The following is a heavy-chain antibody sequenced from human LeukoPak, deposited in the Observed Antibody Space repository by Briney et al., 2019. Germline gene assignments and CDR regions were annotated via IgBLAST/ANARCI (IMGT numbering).Heavy chain of an antibody. CDR3: ARVGSSGYYQNWFDP. V-gene: IGHV4-30-2*01. J-gene: IGHJ5*02. D-gene: IGHD3-22*01. CDR2: IYHSGST. Sequence: SETLSLTCAVSGGSISSGGYSWSWIRQPPGKGLEWIGYIYHSGSTYYNPSLKSRVTISVGRSKNQFSLKLSSVTAADTAVYYCARVGSSGYYQNWFDPWGQGTLVTVSS. CDR1: GGSISSGGYS.